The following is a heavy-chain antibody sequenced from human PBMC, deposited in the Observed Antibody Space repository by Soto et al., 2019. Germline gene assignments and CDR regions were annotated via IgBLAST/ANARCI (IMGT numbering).Heavy chain of an antibody. Sequence: ASVKVSCKASGYTFTSYGISWVRQAPGQGLEWMGWISAYNGNTNYAQKLQGRVTMTTDTSTSTAYMELRSLRSDDTAVYYCARDSIFGPTRYYYGMDVWGQGTTVTVYS. CDR1: GYTFTSYG. D-gene: IGHD3-3*01. V-gene: IGHV1-18*01. J-gene: IGHJ6*02. CDR3: ARDSIFGPTRYYYGMDV. CDR2: ISAYNGNT.